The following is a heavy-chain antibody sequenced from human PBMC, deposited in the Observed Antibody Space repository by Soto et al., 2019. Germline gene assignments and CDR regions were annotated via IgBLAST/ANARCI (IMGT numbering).Heavy chain of an antibody. CDR2: ISCNSGSI. D-gene: IGHD3-9*01. V-gene: IGHV3-9*01. CDR1: GFTFDDYA. J-gene: IGHJ4*02. Sequence: EVQLVESGGGLVQPGRSLRLSCAASGFTFDDYAMHWVRQAPGKGLEWVSGISCNSGSIGYADSVKGRFTISRDNAKNSLSLQMNSLSADDTDLYYCAKDIAVRYFDWLSGWVQGTLVTVSS. CDR3: AKDIAVRYFDWLSG.